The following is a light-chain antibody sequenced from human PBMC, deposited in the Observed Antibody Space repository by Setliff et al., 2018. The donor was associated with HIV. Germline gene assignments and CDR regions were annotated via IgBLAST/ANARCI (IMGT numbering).Light chain of an antibody. V-gene: IGLV1-40*01. CDR3: QSHDSSLSGYV. Sequence: QSVLTQPPSVSGAPGQRVTISCTGSSSNIGASYDVHWYQQFPGTAPKLLIYDNNNRPSGVPDRSSGSKSGTSASLAITGLQAEDEADYYCQSHDSSLSGYVFGTGTKVTVL. J-gene: IGLJ1*01. CDR2: DNN. CDR1: SSNIGASYD.